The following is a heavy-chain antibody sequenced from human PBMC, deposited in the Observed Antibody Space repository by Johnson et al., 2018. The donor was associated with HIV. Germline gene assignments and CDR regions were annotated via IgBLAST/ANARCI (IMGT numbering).Heavy chain of an antibody. CDR3: ARGGDYDEGAFDI. V-gene: IGHV3-9*01. Sequence: VQLVESGGGLVQPGRSLRLSCAASGFNFDDYAMHWVRQAPGKGLEWVSGISWNSGSVGYADSVKGRYTISRDNAKNSLYLQINRLRAEDTAVYYCARGGDYDEGAFDIWGQGTMVTVSS. CDR2: ISWNSGSV. J-gene: IGHJ3*02. CDR1: GFNFDDYA. D-gene: IGHD4-17*01.